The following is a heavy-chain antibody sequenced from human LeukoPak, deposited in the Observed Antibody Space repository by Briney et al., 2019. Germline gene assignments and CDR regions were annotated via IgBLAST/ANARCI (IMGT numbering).Heavy chain of an antibody. D-gene: IGHD2-15*01. V-gene: IGHV3-30*02. CDR1: GFIFTDYG. Sequence: GGSLRLSCAASGFIFTDYGMHWVRQAPGKGLDWVAFIRYDEKNYYAESVKGRFTISRDNSKNTPYLQMSSLRVEDTAIYYCAKERYCSGGNCYPDDNWGQGTLVTVSS. CDR2: IRYDEKN. J-gene: IGHJ4*02. CDR3: AKERYCSGGNCYPDDN.